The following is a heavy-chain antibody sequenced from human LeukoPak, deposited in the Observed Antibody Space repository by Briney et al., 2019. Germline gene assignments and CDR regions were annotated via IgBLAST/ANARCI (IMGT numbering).Heavy chain of an antibody. CDR3: AGYLDIVVVPAGGTDAFDI. CDR2: IYYSGST. Sequence: PSETLSLTCTVSGGSISSGDYYWSWIRQPPGKGLEWIGYIYYSGSTYYNPSLKSRVTISVDTSKNQFSLKLSSVTAADTAVYYCAGYLDIVVVPAGGTDAFDIWGQGTMVTVSS. CDR1: GGSISSGDYY. V-gene: IGHV4-30-4*08. D-gene: IGHD2-2*03. J-gene: IGHJ3*02.